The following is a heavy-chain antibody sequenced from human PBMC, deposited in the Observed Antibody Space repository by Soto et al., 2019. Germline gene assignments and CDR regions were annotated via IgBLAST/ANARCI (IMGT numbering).Heavy chain of an antibody. J-gene: IGHJ4*02. CDR3: TRDRPEKDVVQVPRKHFNS. CDR1: GGTFNSHT. D-gene: IGHD2-21*01. V-gene: IGHV1-69*08. CDR2: VVPLLGIE. Sequence: QVQLVQSGAKVKRPGSSVKVSCKASGGTFNSHTINWVRQAPGQGLEWVGRVVPLLGIESHPQKFKDRLTITADTSTRSVFMALSKLRSEDTAVYFCTRDRPEKDVVQVPRKHFNSWGPGTLLSVSS.